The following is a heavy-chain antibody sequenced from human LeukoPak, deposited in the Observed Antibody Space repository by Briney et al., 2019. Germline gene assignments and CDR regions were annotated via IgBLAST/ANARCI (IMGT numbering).Heavy chain of an antibody. J-gene: IGHJ4*02. D-gene: IGHD1-1*01. V-gene: IGHV3-53*01. CDR2: IYSGGNT. CDR1: GLTGSGND. CDR3: AKGQQLESRFDY. Sequence: PGGSLCLSRAASGLTGSGNDMSWVRHAPGKGLECVSLIYSGGNTYYADSVKGRFTISRDHSKNTLYLQMNTLRAEDTAVYYCAKGQQLESRFDYWGQGTQVTVSS.